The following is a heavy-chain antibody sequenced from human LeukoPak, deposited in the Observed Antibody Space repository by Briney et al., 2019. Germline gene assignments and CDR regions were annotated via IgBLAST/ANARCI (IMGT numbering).Heavy chain of an antibody. D-gene: IGHD3-9*01. CDR3: ARAYYDIFNGYYYFDS. V-gene: IGHV4-30-4*01. J-gene: IGHJ4*02. Sequence: SETLSLTCTVSSGSISSGDYYWGWLRQPPGKGLEWLAYIYYSGSTYYNPSLKSRVTISLDTSKNQFSLKLRSASAADTGVYYCARAYYDIFNGYYYFDSWGQGTLVTVSS. CDR2: IYYSGST. CDR1: SGSISSGDYY.